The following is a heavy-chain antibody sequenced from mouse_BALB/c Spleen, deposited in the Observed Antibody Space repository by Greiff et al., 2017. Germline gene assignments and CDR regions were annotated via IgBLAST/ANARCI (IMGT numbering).Heavy chain of an antibody. V-gene: IGHV3-2*02. J-gene: IGHJ1*01. CDR3: ARRRSYGSSYWYFDV. Sequence: EVKLMESGPGLVKPSQSLSLTCTVTGYPITSDYAWHWIRQFPGNKLEWMGYISYSGSTSYNPSLKSRISITHDTSKNQFFLQLNSVTTEDTATYFCARRRSYGSSYWYFDVWGAGTTVTGSS. CDR1: GYPITSDYA. D-gene: IGHD1-1*01. CDR2: ISYSGST.